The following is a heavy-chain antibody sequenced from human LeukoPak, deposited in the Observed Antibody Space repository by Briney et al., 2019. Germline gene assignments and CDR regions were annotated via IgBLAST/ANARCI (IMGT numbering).Heavy chain of an antibody. D-gene: IGHD6-19*01. Sequence: GGSLRLSCAASGFTFSNSWVHWVRGGPGKGPMCVSRIKSAGSYITYADSVKGRFIISRDNAENTLYLQMNSLRVDDTAVYYCATGDSGWYNYWGQGTLVTVSA. V-gene: IGHV3-74*03. CDR2: IKSAGSYI. CDR3: ATGDSGWYNY. CDR1: GFTFSNSW. J-gene: IGHJ4*02.